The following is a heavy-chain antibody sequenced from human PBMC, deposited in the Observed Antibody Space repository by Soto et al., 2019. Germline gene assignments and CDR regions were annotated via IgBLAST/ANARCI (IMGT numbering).Heavy chain of an antibody. CDR2: ISAYNGNT. V-gene: IGHV1-18*01. CDR1: GYTFTSYG. J-gene: IGHJ6*02. D-gene: IGHD5-12*01. Sequence: ASVKVSCKASGYTFTSYGISWVRQAPGQGLEWMGWISAYNGNTNCAQKLQGRVTMTTDTSTSTAYMELRSLRSDDTAVYYCARDLPYSGYDVRTVNYYYGMDVWGQGTTVTVSS. CDR3: ARDLPYSGYDVRTVNYYYGMDV.